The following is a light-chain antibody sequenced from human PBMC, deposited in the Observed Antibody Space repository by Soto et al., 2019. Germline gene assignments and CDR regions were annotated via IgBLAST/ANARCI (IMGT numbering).Light chain of an antibody. CDR1: QGVSSY. J-gene: IGKJ5*01. V-gene: IGKV1-9*01. Sequence: DIQLTQSPSFLSASVGDRVTITCRASQGVSSYLAWYQQKSGKAPKFLIYAASTLQSGVPSRFSGSGSGTEFTLTISSLQPEDFATYYCQQLISYPITFGQGTRLEI. CDR3: QQLISYPIT. CDR2: AAS.